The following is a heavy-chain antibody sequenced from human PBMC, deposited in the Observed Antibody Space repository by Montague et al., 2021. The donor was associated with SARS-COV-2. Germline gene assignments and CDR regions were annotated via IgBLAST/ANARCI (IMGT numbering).Heavy chain of an antibody. CDR3: AKGIYMRRGVSHGMDV. Sequence: SLSLSFSASGFRFDSYAMSWVRQAPGKGLEWLSAISSGGETTGYADSMKGRFTLSRDNSMNTLYLQMNRLRGEDTAVYYCAKGIYMRRGVSHGMDVWGQGTTVTVSS. CDR2: ISSGGETT. CDR1: GFRFDSYA. D-gene: IGHD3-10*01. J-gene: IGHJ6*02. V-gene: IGHV3-23*01.